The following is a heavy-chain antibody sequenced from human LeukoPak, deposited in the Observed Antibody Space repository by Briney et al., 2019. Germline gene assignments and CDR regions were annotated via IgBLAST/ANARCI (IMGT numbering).Heavy chain of an antibody. Sequence: PGGSLRLSCAASGFTFSRAWMSWVRQAPGKGLEWVANIKEDGSEDYYADSVKGRVAISKDNAKNSLYLQMNNLRAEDTAMYYCARDADGYEDWGQGTLVIVSS. CDR2: IKEDGSED. CDR1: GFTFSRAW. CDR3: ARDADGYED. V-gene: IGHV3-7*01. D-gene: IGHD5-24*01. J-gene: IGHJ4*02.